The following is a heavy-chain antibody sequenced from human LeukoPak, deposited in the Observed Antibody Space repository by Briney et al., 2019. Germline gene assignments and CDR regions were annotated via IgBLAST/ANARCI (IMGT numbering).Heavy chain of an antibody. CDR2: ISSSGSTI. CDR1: GFTVSSKY. J-gene: IGHJ6*02. D-gene: IGHD3-16*02. CDR3: ARVVTAPKHYYGMDV. Sequence: HPGGSLRLSCAASGFTVSSKYMSWVRQAPGKGLEWVSYISSSGSTIYYADSVKGRFTISRDNAKNSLYLQMNSLRAEDTAVYYCARVVTAPKHYYGMDVWGQGTTVTVSS. V-gene: IGHV3-48*03.